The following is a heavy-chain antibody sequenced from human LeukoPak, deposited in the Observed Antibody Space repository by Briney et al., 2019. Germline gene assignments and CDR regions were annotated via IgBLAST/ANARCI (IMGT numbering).Heavy chain of an antibody. Sequence: PSETLSLTCTVSGGSISSYYWSWIRQPPGKGLEWIGYIYYSGSTNYNPSLKSRVTISVDTSKNRFSLRLSSVTAADTAVYYCARLRWLQLGDYYFGYWGQGTLVTVSS. V-gene: IGHV4-59*08. J-gene: IGHJ4*02. CDR1: GGSISSYY. CDR2: IYYSGST. D-gene: IGHD5-12*01. CDR3: ARLRWLQLGDYYFGY.